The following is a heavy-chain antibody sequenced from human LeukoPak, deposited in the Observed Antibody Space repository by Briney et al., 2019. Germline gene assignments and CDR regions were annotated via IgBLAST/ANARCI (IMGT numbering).Heavy chain of an antibody. CDR2: IYWSDDK. D-gene: IGHD6-19*01. CDR3: AHSFTARRKNSSGWYVHPYDY. Sequence: SGPTLVNPTQTLTLTCTFSGFSLSTSGVGVGWIRQPPGKALEWLALIYWSDDKRYSPSLKSRLTITKDTSKNQVVLTMTNMDPVDTATYYCAHSFTARRKNSSGWYVHPYDYWGQGTLVTVSS. CDR1: GFSLSTSGVG. J-gene: IGHJ4*02. V-gene: IGHV2-5*01.